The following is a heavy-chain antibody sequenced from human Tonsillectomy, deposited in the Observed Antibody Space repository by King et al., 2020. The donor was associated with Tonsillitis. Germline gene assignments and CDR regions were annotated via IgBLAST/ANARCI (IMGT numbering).Heavy chain of an antibody. CDR2: VYYSGST. CDR1: GGSISSNNYY. Sequence: LQLQESGPGLVKTSETLSLTCTVSGGSISSNNYYWGWIRQPPGKGLEWIGSVYYSGSTYYNPSLKSRVTISVDTSKNQFSLKLSSVTAADTAVYYCARHHPRWCGELFPAMFDYWGQGTLVTVSS. D-gene: IGHD3-10*01. CDR3: ARHHPRWCGELFPAMFDY. V-gene: IGHV4-39*07. J-gene: IGHJ4*02.